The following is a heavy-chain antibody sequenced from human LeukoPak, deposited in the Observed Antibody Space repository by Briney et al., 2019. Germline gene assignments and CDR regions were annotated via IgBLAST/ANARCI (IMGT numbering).Heavy chain of an antibody. CDR1: GYTFTGYY. J-gene: IGHJ4*02. D-gene: IGHD2-15*01. Sequence: APVKVSCKAAGYTFTGYYLHWVRQAPGQGLEWMGWINPNSGGTNYAQKFQGRVTMTRDTSNNTAYMELRRLRSDDTAVYYCARVVDDWDYFDFWGQGTLVTASS. CDR3: ARVVDDWDYFDF. V-gene: IGHV1-2*02. CDR2: INPNSGGT.